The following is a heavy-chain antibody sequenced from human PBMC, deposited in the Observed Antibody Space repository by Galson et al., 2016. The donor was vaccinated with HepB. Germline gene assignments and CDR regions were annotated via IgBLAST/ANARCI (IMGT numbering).Heavy chain of an antibody. CDR2: IHSSGTS. J-gene: IGHJ5*02. Sequence: SETLSLTCSVSGDSISNVGRHWGWFRQSPVMGLEYIGSIHSSGTSYYNPSLASRVTVSADMSRNQFFLSLTSVTAADTAVYFCARERDCSRSTCYSGGGWFDPWGQGTLVTVSS. V-gene: IGHV4-39*02. CDR1: GDSISNVGRH. CDR3: ARERDCSRSTCYSGGGWFDP. D-gene: IGHD2-2*01.